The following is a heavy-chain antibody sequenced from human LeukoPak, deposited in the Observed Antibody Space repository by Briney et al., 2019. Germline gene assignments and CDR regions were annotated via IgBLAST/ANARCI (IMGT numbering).Heavy chain of an antibody. J-gene: IGHJ4*02. CDR3: ARRVRGVISDYFDY. D-gene: IGHD3-10*01. V-gene: IGHV4-34*01. CDR1: GGSFSGYY. CDR2: INHSGST. Sequence: SETLSLTCAVYGGSFSGYYWSWIRQPQGKGLEWIGEINHSGSTNYNPSLKSRVTISVDTSKNQFSLKLSSVTAADTAVYYCARRVRGVISDYFDYWGQGTLVTVSS.